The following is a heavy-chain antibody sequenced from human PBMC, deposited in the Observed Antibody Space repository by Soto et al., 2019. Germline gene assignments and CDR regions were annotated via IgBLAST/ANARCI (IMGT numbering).Heavy chain of an antibody. CDR1: GFSFKRYW. V-gene: IGHV3-74*01. CDR2: FGGDENYT. J-gene: IGHJ6*02. CDR3: GKGKELGVVRYGLDA. D-gene: IGHD3-3*01. Sequence: XGSLRLSFGASGFSFKRYWMHWVRQAPGKGLVWLSRFGGDENYTDYADSVRGRFTISRDIAKNTIYLQMNSLRAEDTAVYYCGKGKELGVVRYGLDAWGQGTTVTVSS.